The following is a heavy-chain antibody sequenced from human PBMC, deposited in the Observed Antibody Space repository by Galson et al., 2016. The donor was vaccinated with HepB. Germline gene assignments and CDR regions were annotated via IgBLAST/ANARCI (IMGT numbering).Heavy chain of an antibody. Sequence: SLRLSCAASGFTFSSYAMNWVRQAPGKGLEWVSSITGSGNRTYFADSLKGRFTISRDNSKNTVYLQMTSLRDEDTAVYYCATWGWQLLKTDYWGQGIPVTVSS. V-gene: IGHV3-23*01. CDR2: ITGSGNRT. D-gene: IGHD1-26*01. CDR3: ATWGWQLLKTDY. CDR1: GFTFSSYA. J-gene: IGHJ4*02.